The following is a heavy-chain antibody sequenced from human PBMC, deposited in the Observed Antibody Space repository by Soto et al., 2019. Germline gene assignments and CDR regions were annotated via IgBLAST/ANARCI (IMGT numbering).Heavy chain of an antibody. D-gene: IGHD3-22*01. CDR2: IIPIFGTA. V-gene: IGHV1-69*13. CDR3: ARSSTYYYDSSGYYCGY. J-gene: IGHJ4*02. CDR1: GGTFSSYA. Sequence: SVKFSCKASGGTFSSYAISWVRQAPGQGLEWMGGIIPIFGTANYAQKFQGRVTITADESTSTAYMELSSLRSEDTAVYYCARSSTYYYDSSGYYCGYWGQGTLVTVS.